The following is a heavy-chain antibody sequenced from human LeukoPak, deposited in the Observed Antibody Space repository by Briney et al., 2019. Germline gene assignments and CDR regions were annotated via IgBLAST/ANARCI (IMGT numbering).Heavy chain of an antibody. CDR1: GYTFTSYG. J-gene: IGHJ4*02. Sequence: EASVKVSCKASGYTFTSYGISWVRQAPGQGLEWMGWISAYNGNTNYAQKLQGRVTMTTDTSTSTAYMELRSLRSDDTAVYYCARVTYCTNGVCLGYFDYWGQGTLVTVSS. CDR3: ARVTYCTNGVCLGYFDY. D-gene: IGHD2-8*01. CDR2: ISAYNGNT. V-gene: IGHV1-18*01.